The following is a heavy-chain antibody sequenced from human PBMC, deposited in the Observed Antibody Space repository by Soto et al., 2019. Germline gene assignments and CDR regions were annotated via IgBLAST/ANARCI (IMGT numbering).Heavy chain of an antibody. CDR2: IWYDGSNK. D-gene: IGHD2-21*02. J-gene: IGHJ6*02. CDR3: AREYCGGDCYNPNGYYGMDV. Sequence: QVQLVESGGGVVQPGRSLRLSCAASGFTFSSYGMHWVRQAPGKGLEWVAVIWYDGSNKYYADSVKGRFTISRDNSKNTLYLQMNSLRAEDTAVYYCAREYCGGDCYNPNGYYGMDVWGQGTTVTVSS. CDR1: GFTFSSYG. V-gene: IGHV3-33*01.